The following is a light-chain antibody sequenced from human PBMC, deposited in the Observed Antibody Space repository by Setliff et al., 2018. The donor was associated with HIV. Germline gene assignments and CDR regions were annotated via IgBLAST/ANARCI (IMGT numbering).Light chain of an antibody. V-gene: IGLV2-23*02. Sequence: QSVLTQPASASGSPGQSITISCTGSSSDVGTYNLVSWYQQHPGKAPKLIIFEVTKRPSGASNRFSGSKSLSTASLTISGLQAEDEADYYCCSYAGTGTLIFGGGTKVTVL. J-gene: IGLJ2*01. CDR1: SSDVGTYNL. CDR2: EVT. CDR3: CSYAGTGTLI.